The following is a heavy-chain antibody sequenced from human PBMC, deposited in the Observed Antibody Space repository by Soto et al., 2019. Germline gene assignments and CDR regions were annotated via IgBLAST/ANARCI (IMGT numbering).Heavy chain of an antibody. D-gene: IGHD2-21*02. CDR1: GFTFSSYE. V-gene: IGHV3-48*03. CDR2: ISSSGSTI. Sequence: PGGSLRLSCAASGFTFSSYEMNWVRQAPGKGLEWVSYISSSGSTIYYADSVKGRFTISRDNAKNSLYLQMNSLRAEDTAVYYCATRSLTNPAFLENYYYYYYGMDVWGQGTTVTVSS. CDR3: ATRSLTNPAFLENYYYYYYGMDV. J-gene: IGHJ6*02.